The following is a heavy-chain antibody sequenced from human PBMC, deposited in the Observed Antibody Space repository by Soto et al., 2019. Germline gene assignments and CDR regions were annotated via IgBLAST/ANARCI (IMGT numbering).Heavy chain of an antibody. Sequence: SETLSLTCTVSGGSISSGDYYWSWIRQPPGKGLEWIGYIYYSGSTYYNPSLKSRVTISVDTSKNQFSLKLSSVTAADTAVYYCARIGRDGYSTFDYWGQGTLVTVSS. CDR1: GGSISSGDYY. CDR2: IYYSGST. J-gene: IGHJ4*02. V-gene: IGHV4-30-4*01. CDR3: ARIGRDGYSTFDY. D-gene: IGHD4-4*01.